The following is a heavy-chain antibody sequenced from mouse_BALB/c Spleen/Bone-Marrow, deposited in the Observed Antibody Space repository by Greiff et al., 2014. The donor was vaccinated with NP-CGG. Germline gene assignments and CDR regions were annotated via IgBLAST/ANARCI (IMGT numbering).Heavy chain of an antibody. CDR3: ARVGSTMITTAFAY. D-gene: IGHD2-4*01. Sequence: QVQLQQSGAELMKPGASVKISCKAPGYTFSRNWIEWVKQRPGHGLEWIGEILPGSGSTNYNEKFKGKATFTADTSSSTANMQLSSLTSEDSGVYYCARVGSTMITTAFAYWGQGTLVTVSA. J-gene: IGHJ3*01. V-gene: IGHV1-9*01. CDR1: GYTFSRNW. CDR2: ILPGSGST.